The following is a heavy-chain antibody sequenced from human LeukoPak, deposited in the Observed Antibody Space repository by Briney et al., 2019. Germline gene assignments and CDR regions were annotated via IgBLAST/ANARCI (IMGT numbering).Heavy chain of an antibody. CDR2: IKKKYQDEPT. Sequence: GWSLTLSCTGSGFTHSGAWMSWVRPAPGKGLEWVGRIKKKYQDEPTEYTAPVKGRFTLSRDYSSNTLYLQMNNLQSEDTGVYFCTTDHTDANLYVGLGGTGVDWSQGTLATV. J-gene: IGHJ4*02. CDR3: TTDHTDANLYVGLGGTGVD. CDR1: GFTHSGAW. V-gene: IGHV3-15*01. D-gene: IGHD1-26*01.